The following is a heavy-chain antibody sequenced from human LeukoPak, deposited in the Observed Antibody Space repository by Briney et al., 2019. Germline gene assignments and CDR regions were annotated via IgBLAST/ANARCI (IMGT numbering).Heavy chain of an antibody. D-gene: IGHD6-19*01. CDR1: GFTFSSSA. V-gene: IGHV3-23*01. Sequence: PGGSLRLSCAASGFTFSSSAMSWVRQAPGKGLEWVSAISNNGGYTYYADSVKGRFTISRDNSKNTLYLQMNSLRAEDTAVYYCARDGIAVAATLDYWGQGTLVTVSS. CDR3: ARDGIAVAATLDY. CDR2: ISNNGGYT. J-gene: IGHJ4*02.